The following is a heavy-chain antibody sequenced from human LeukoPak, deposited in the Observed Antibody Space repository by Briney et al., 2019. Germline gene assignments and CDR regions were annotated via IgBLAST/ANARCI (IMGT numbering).Heavy chain of an antibody. V-gene: IGHV4-4*07. Sequence: PSATLSLTCTVSWDSNNTYYWTWSRQPAGKGLEWIGRIHTSGSTNYNPSLKSRVAMSVDTSKNTLFLKLSSLTAAATAVYYCVRGTVGVAGRVFAYWGQGTLVTVSS. CDR3: VRGTVGVAGRVFAY. CDR1: WDSNNTYY. J-gene: IGHJ4*02. CDR2: IHTSGST. D-gene: IGHD6-19*01.